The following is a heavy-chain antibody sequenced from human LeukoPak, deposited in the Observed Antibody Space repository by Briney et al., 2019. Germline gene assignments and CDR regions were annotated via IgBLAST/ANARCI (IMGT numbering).Heavy chain of an antibody. Sequence: PGRSLRLSCAASEFTFSSYGMHWVRQAPGKGLEWVAVISYDGSNKYYADSVKGRFTISRDNSKKTLYLQMNSLRAEDTAVYYCARESRGYDILTGKYHRGYYSYYMDVWGKGTMVTVSS. V-gene: IGHV3-30*03. CDR1: EFTFSSYG. CDR3: ARESRGYDILTGKYHRGYYSYYMDV. D-gene: IGHD3-9*01. CDR2: ISYDGSNK. J-gene: IGHJ6*03.